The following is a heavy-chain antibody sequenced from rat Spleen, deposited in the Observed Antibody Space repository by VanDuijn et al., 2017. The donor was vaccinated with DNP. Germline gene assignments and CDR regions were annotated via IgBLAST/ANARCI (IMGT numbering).Heavy chain of an antibody. CDR1: GFTFSNYY. Sequence: EVQLVESGGGLVQPGRSLKLSCAASGFTFSNYYMAWVRQAPTKGLEWVAFISTGGDITYNRDSVKGRFTICRDNAKSTLYLQMDSLRSEDTATYYCTTENIDYWGQGVMVTVSS. J-gene: IGHJ2*01. CDR2: ISTGGDIT. V-gene: IGHV5-27*01. CDR3: TTENIDY.